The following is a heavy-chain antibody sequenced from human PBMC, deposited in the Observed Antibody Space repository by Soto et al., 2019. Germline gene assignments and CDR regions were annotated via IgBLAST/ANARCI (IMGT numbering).Heavy chain of an antibody. V-gene: IGHV3-74*01. CDR2: INSDGSST. CDR1: GFTFXSXW. CDR3: ARTRYSGYYFDY. J-gene: IGHJ4*02. Sequence: GGSLRLSCAASGFTFXSXWMHLVRXAPGKGLVWVSRINSDGSSTSYADSVKGRFTISRDNAKNTLYLQMNSLRAEDTAVYYCARTRYSGYYFDYWGQGTLVTVSS. D-gene: IGHD5-12*01.